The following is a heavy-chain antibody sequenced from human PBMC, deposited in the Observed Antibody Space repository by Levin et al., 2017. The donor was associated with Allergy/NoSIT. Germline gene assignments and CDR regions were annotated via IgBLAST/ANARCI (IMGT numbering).Heavy chain of an antibody. CDR1: GFTFTDFY. Sequence: PGGSLRLSCAASGFTFTDFYMSWIRQAPGKGLEWVSHSSSGGDTIYYADSVKGRFTISRDNAKRSLYLQMNSLRAEDTAVYYCVRVRNYYGDYWGQGTLVTVSS. CDR2: SSSGGDTI. D-gene: IGHD3-10*01. CDR3: VRVRNYYGDY. J-gene: IGHJ4*02. V-gene: IGHV3-11*01.